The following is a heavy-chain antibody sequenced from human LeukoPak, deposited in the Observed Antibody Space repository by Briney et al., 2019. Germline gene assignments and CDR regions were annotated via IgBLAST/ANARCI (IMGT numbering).Heavy chain of an antibody. CDR3: AKDPNGDYIGTFDV. CDR2: IYHSGST. V-gene: IGHV4-34*01. Sequence: SETLSLTCAVYGGSFSGYYWSWIRQPPGKGLEWIGYIYHSGSTYYNPSLKSRVTISVDRSKNQFSLKLSSVTAADTAAYYCAKDPNGDYIGTFDVWGQGTMVTVSS. D-gene: IGHD4-17*01. CDR1: GGSFSGYY. J-gene: IGHJ3*01.